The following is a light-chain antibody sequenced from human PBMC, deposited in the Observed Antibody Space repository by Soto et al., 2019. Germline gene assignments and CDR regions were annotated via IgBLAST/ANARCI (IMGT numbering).Light chain of an antibody. Sequence: QSVLTQPPSASGTPGQRGTISCSGSSSNIGSNTVNWYQQLPGTAPKLLIYSNNQRPSGVPDRFSGSKSGTSASLAISGLQSEDEADYYCCSYRRGGTLVFAGGTKVTVL. CDR3: CSYRRGGTLV. V-gene: IGLV1-44*01. J-gene: IGLJ2*01. CDR2: SNN. CDR1: SSNIGSNT.